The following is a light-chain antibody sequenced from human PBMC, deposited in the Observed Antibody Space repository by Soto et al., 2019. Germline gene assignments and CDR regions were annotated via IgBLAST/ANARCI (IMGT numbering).Light chain of an antibody. Sequence: EMVLTQSPGTLSLSPGERVTLSCTASQSVSSNYLAWYQQNPGQAPRLLIYGASSRATGIPDRFSGSGSGTDFTLTISRLEPEDFAVYYCQQYGSSRWTFGQGTKVEIK. V-gene: IGKV3-20*01. CDR1: QSVSSNY. CDR3: QQYGSSRWT. CDR2: GAS. J-gene: IGKJ1*01.